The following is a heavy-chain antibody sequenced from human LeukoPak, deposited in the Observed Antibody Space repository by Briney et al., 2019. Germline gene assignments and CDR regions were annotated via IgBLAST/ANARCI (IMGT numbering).Heavy chain of an antibody. CDR2: ISISSNYV. CDR1: GFTFSNYN. J-gene: IGHJ4*02. V-gene: IGHV3-21*01. D-gene: IGHD2-15*01. Sequence: GGSLRLSCAASGFTFSNYNMNWVRQAPGKGLEWVSCISISSNYVYYPDSVKGRFTISRDNAKNSLYLQMNSLRAEDTAVYYCARDGGGGLDYWGQGTLVTVSS. CDR3: ARDGGGGLDY.